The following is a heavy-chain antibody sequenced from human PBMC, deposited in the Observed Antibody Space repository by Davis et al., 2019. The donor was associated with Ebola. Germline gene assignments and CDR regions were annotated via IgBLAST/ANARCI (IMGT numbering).Heavy chain of an antibody. CDR3: ARGDILTGFGPPRF. V-gene: IGHV4-31*03. CDR1: GGSISSDDYY. Sequence: MPSETLSLTCTVSGGSISSDDYYCSWIRQVPGKALEWIGFIYYRRSTYYNPSHKSRVTISIDTSKNQPSLSLNSVTVADTAVYYCARGDILTGFGPPRFWGQGTLVTVSS. D-gene: IGHD3-9*01. CDR2: IYYRRST. J-gene: IGHJ4*02.